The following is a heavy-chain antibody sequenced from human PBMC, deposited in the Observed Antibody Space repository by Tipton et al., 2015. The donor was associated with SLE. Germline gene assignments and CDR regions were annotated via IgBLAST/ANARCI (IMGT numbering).Heavy chain of an antibody. V-gene: IGHV3-9*01. J-gene: IGHJ6*02. CDR1: GFTFDNYA. CDR2: ISWNSGNI. CDR3: AKDLYDSTYYNGMDV. D-gene: IGHD3-22*01. Sequence: SLRLSCAASGFTFDNYAFHWVRQAPGKGLEWVSGISWNSGNIGYADSVKGRFTISRDNAKNALYLQMNSPRVDDTALYYCAKDLYDSTYYNGMDVWGQGTMVTVSS.